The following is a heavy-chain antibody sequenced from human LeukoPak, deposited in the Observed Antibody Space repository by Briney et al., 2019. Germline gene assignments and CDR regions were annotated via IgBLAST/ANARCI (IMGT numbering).Heavy chain of an antibody. V-gene: IGHV3-53*01. CDR2: IYSGGTT. CDR1: GFTVSNDY. D-gene: IGHD6-13*01. J-gene: IGHJ4*02. CDR3: ARDPPGIAASVSGG. Sequence: GGSLRLSCKASGFTVSNDYMNWVRQAPGKGLEWVALIYSGGTTNYADSVKGRFTISRDNSKNTLYLQMTNVRVEDTAVYYCARDPPGIAASVSGGWGQGTLVTVSS.